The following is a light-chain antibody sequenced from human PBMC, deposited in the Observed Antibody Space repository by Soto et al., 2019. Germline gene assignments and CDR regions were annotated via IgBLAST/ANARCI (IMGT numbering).Light chain of an antibody. CDR3: QQTYSRPYT. CDR2: AAS. CDR1: ESISRY. V-gene: IGKV1-39*01. J-gene: IGKJ2*01. Sequence: DIQMTQSPSSLSAAVGDRVTITCRASESISRYLNWYQQKPGKAPKLLMYAASSMHSGVPSTFSGSGSGTDFTLTISSLQPEDFATYYCQQTYSRPYTFGQGTKLEIK.